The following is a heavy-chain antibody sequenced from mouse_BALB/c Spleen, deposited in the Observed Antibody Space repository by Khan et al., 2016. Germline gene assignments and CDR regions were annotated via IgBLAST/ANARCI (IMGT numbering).Heavy chain of an antibody. CDR3: ASSTQSFYAMDY. Sequence: VQLQQSGPELMKPGASVKISCKASGYSFTSYYMHWVKQSHGKSLEWIGYIDPFNGGTSYNQNFKGKATLTVDKSSSTAYMHLSSLTSEDSAVYYGASSTQSFYAMDYWGQGTSVTVSS. V-gene: IGHV1S135*01. D-gene: IGHD1-1*01. J-gene: IGHJ4*01. CDR1: GYSFTSYY. CDR2: IDPFNGGT.